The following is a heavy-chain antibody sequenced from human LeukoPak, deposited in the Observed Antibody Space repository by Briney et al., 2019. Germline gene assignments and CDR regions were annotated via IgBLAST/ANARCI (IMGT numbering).Heavy chain of an antibody. Sequence: ASVKVSCKASGYTFTSYDINWVRQATGQGLEWMGWMNPNSGNTGYAQKFQGRVTITRNTSISTAYMELSSLRSEDTAVYYCAVHCRSTSCLQGRFDYWGQGTLVTVSS. D-gene: IGHD2-2*01. CDR2: MNPNSGNT. J-gene: IGHJ4*02. CDR1: GYTFTSYD. CDR3: AVHCRSTSCLQGRFDY. V-gene: IGHV1-8*03.